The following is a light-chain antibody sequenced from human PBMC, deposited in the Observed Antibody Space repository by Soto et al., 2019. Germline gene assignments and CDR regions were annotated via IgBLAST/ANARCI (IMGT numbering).Light chain of an antibody. J-gene: IGKJ2*03. V-gene: IGKV1-9*01. Sequence: DIQLTQSPPFLSASVGDRVTITCRASQDTNTYLAWSQQKPGKAPKLLIYAASNLQSGVPSRFSGSGFGTEFTLAINSLQPEDSATYYCQHLTNFPYSFGQGTKLEIK. CDR1: QDTNTY. CDR3: QHLTNFPYS. CDR2: AAS.